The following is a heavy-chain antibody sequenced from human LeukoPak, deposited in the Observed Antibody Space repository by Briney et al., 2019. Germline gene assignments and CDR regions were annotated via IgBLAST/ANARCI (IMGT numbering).Heavy chain of an antibody. Sequence: SETLSLTCAVYGGSFSGYYWSWIRQPPGKGLEWIGEINHSGSTNYNPSLKSRVTISVDTSKNQFSLKLSSVTAADTAVYYCARVKTCYYDSSPFDIWGQGTMVTVSS. CDR1: GGSFSGYY. CDR3: ARVKTCYYDSSPFDI. CDR2: INHSGST. J-gene: IGHJ3*02. D-gene: IGHD3-22*01. V-gene: IGHV4-34*01.